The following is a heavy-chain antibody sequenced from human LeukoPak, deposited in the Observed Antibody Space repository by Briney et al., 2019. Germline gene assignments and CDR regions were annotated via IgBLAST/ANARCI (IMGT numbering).Heavy chain of an antibody. CDR2: ISGSGSTI. J-gene: IGHJ4*02. CDR3: ARVRSGYCHENYFDY. V-gene: IGHV3-48*03. Sequence: GGSLRLSCAASGFTFSNYEMNWVRQAPGKGLEWVSYISGSGSTIYYADSVKGRFTISRDNAKDSLYLQMNSLRAEDTAVYYCARVRSGYCHENYFDYWGQGTLVTVSS. D-gene: IGHD5-18*01. CDR1: GFTFSNYE.